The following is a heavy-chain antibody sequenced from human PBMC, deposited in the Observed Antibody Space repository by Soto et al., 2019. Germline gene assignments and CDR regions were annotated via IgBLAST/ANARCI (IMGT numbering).Heavy chain of an antibody. CDR2: INHSGST. D-gene: IGHD2-2*01. J-gene: IGHJ5*02. V-gene: IGHV4-34*01. CDR3: ARGTGRGVVVPAAMGKYNWFDP. CDR1: GGSFSGYY. Sequence: PSETLSLTCAVYGGSFSGYYWSWIRQPPGKGLEWIGEINHSGSTNYNPSLKSRVTISVDTSRNQFSLKLSSVTAADTAVYYCARGTGRGVVVPAAMGKYNWFDPWGQGTLVTVSS.